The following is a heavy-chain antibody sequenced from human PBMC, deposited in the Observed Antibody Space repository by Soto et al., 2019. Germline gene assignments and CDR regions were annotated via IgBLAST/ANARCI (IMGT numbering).Heavy chain of an antibody. D-gene: IGHD3-3*01. CDR3: TTDLITIFGVAIYYYGMDV. V-gene: IGHV3-15*07. CDR2: IKSKTDGGTT. Sequence: GGSLRLSCAASGFTFSNAWMNWVRQAPGKGLEWVGRIKSKTDGGTTDYAAPVKGRFTISRDDSKNTLYLQMNSLKTEDTAVYYCTTDLITIFGVAIYYYGMDVWGQGTTVTVS. CDR1: GFTFSNAW. J-gene: IGHJ6*02.